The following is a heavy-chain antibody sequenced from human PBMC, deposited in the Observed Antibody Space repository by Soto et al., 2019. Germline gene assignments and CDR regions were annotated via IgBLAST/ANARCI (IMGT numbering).Heavy chain of an antibody. CDR3: ARVPYYYDSSGTPVDAFDI. D-gene: IGHD3-22*01. CDR1: GFSLSTSGVG. Sequence: QITLKESGPPLVKPTQTLTLTCTFSGFSLSTSGVGVGWIRQPPGKALEWLALIYWDDDKRYSPSLKSRLTITKDTSKTQVVLTMTNMDPVDTATYYCARVPYYYDSSGTPVDAFDIWGQGTMVTVSS. V-gene: IGHV2-5*02. CDR2: IYWDDDK. J-gene: IGHJ3*02.